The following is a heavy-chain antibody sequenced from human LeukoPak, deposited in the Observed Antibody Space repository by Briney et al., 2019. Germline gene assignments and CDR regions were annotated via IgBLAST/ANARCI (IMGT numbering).Heavy chain of an antibody. CDR3: ARVGSDSGGVVYGMDV. V-gene: IGHV4-34*01. J-gene: IGHJ6*02. CDR2: INHSGST. Sequence: SETLSLTCAVYGGSFSGYYWSWIRQPPGKGLEWIGEINHSGSTNYNPSLKSRVTISVDTSKNQFSLKLSSVTAADTAVYYCARVGSDSGGVVYGMDVWGQGTTVTVSS. D-gene: IGHD2-15*01. CDR1: GGSFSGYY.